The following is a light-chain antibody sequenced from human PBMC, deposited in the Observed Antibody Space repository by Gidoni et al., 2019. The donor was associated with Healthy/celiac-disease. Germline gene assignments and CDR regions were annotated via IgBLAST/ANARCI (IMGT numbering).Light chain of an antibody. CDR2: GAA. CDR3: QQYGSSTRGLT. Sequence: EIVLTQSPGTLSLSPGERATLSCRASQSVSSSYLVWYQQKPGQAPRLLIYGAASRATGIPERFSGSGAGKDFTIIISRMEPEEVAGDYCQQYGSSTRGLTFGGGTKVEIK. CDR1: QSVSSSY. V-gene: IGKV3-20*01. J-gene: IGKJ4*01.